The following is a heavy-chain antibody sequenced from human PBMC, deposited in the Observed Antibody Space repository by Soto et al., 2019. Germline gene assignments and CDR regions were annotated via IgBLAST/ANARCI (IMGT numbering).Heavy chain of an antibody. V-gene: IGHV4-39*01. CDR3: ARYVVGGDYWYFDL. D-gene: IGHD4-17*01. CDR1: GGSISSSSYY. J-gene: IGHJ2*01. Sequence: QLQLQESGPGLVKPSETLSLTCTVSGGSISSSSYYWGWIRQPPGKGLEWIGSIYYSGSTYYNPSLQSRVPISVDTSKNQFSLKLSSVTAADTAVYYCARYVVGGDYWYFDLWGRGTLVTVSS. CDR2: IYYSGST.